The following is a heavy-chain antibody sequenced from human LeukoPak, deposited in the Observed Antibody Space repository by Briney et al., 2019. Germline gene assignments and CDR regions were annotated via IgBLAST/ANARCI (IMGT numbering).Heavy chain of an antibody. Sequence: PGGSLRLSCAASGFTVSTNYVSWVRQAPGKGLEWVSVIYRGGGTAYADSVRDRFTISRDNSKYTVYLHMNSLRVEDTAVYYCARDPASLGYCSGGSCYSEAYFDYWGQGTLVTVSS. CDR3: ARDPASLGYCSGGSCYSEAYFDY. J-gene: IGHJ4*02. CDR1: GFTVSTNY. V-gene: IGHV3-66*01. D-gene: IGHD2-15*01. CDR2: IYRGGGT.